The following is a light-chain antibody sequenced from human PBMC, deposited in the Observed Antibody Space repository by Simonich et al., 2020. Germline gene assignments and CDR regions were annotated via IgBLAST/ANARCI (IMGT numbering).Light chain of an antibody. CDR3: QQYYSTPYT. J-gene: IGKJ2*01. CDR2: WAS. CDR1: QSVLYSSNNKNY. V-gene: IGKV4-1*01. Sequence: DIVMTQSPDSLAVSLGERATINCKSRQSVLYSSNNKNYLAWYPQKPGQPPKLIIYWASTRGSGVPYRFSGSGSGTDFTLTISSLQAEDVAVYYCQQYYSTPYTFGQGTKLEIK.